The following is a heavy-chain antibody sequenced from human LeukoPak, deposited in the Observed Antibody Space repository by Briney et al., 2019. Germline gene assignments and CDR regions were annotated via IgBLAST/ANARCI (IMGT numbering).Heavy chain of an antibody. CDR1: GFNFNNYD. CDR2: LGSAGDT. Sequence: GGSLRLSCAASGFNFNNYDMHWVRQVPGKGLEWVSALGSAGDTYYPDSVRGRFTISKETAKNSLYLQMTSLRDEDTAVYYCVRGRRSYGFDHWGQGTLVTVPS. J-gene: IGHJ4*02. D-gene: IGHD3-16*01. CDR3: VRGRRSYGFDH. V-gene: IGHV3-13*01.